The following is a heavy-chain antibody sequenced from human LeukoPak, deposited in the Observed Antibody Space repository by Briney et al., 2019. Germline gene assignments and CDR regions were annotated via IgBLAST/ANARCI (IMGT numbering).Heavy chain of an antibody. J-gene: IGHJ4*02. CDR2: INHSGST. V-gene: IGHV4-34*01. CDR1: GGSFSGYY. CDR3: ASSRGYVWGSYRPFDY. Sequence: SETLSLTCAVYGGSFSGYYWSWIRQPPGKGLEWIGEINHSGSTNYNPSLKSRVTISLDTSKNQFSLKLSSVTAADTAVYYCASSRGYVWGSYRPFDYWGQGTLVTVSS. D-gene: IGHD3-16*02.